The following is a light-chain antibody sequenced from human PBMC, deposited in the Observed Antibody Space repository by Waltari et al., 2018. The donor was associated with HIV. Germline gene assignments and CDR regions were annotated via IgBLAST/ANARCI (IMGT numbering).Light chain of an antibody. J-gene: IGLJ3*02. CDR3: SSYGDSLRVL. CDR2: EVP. Sequence: QSALPQPPSASGSLGQSVTISCTVSSTDIGASDSSSWFQHHPRSAPKLLLSEVPRRPSGCSGRFSGSRSGRTAFLTVAGLQPDDEGAYFSSSYGDSLRVLFGGGTNVTVL. V-gene: IGLV2-8*01. CDR1: STDIGASDS.